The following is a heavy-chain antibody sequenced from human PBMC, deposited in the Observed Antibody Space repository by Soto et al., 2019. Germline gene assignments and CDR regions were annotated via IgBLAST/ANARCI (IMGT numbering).Heavy chain of an antibody. V-gene: IGHV4-59*01. J-gene: IGHJ5*02. CDR2: IYYSGST. Sequence: SETLSLTCTVSGVSISSYYWSWIRQPPGKGLEWIGYIYYSGSTNYSPSLKSRVTISVDTSKNQFSLKLSSVTAADTAVYYCARGMVRGDPLDPWGQGTLVTVSS. CDR3: ARGMVRGDPLDP. D-gene: IGHD3-10*01. CDR1: GVSISSYY.